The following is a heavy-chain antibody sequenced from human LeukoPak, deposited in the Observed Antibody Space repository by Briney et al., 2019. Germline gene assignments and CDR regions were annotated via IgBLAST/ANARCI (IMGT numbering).Heavy chain of an antibody. D-gene: IGHD1-26*01. Sequence: GESLKSSCKASGYTFTNYWIGWWGQMPAKGLEWMGFIYPNDSDTRYGPSFQGQITISAYKTISTAYLQWTSLKASDTAMYYCARSAGGSYWAYSPNWGQGTLVTVSS. J-gene: IGHJ1*01. CDR2: IYPNDSDT. V-gene: IGHV5-51*01. CDR3: ARSAGGSYWAYSPN. CDR1: GYTFTNYW.